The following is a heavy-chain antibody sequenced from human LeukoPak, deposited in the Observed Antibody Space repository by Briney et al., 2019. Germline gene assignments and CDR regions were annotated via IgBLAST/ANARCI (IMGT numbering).Heavy chain of an antibody. CDR1: GFTFSNYA. CDR2: ISGSGGST. CDR3: AKFGGYYDSSGYFDY. Sequence: GGSLRLSCAASGFTFSNYAMSWVRQAPGKGLEWVSAISGSGGSTYYADSVKGRFTISRDNSKNTLYLQMNSLRAEDAAVYYCAKFGGYYDSSGYFDYWGQGTLVTVSS. J-gene: IGHJ4*02. D-gene: IGHD3-22*01. V-gene: IGHV3-23*01.